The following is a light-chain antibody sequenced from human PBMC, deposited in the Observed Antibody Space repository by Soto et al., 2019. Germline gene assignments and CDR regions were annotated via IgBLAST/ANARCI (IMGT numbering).Light chain of an antibody. J-gene: IGLJ1*01. CDR3: YSYAGGSTFV. CDR1: SSNIGSYNL. CDR2: EVS. V-gene: IGLV2-23*02. Sequence: QSVLTRPASVSGSPGQSITISCTGASSNIGSYNLVSWYQQHPGKAPKLIIYEVSQRPSGVSNRFSGSKSGNTASLTISGLQAEDEADYYCYSYAGGSTFVFGTGTKVTVL.